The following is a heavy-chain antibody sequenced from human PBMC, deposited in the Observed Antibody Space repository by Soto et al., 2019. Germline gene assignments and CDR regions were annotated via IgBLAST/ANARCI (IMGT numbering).Heavy chain of an antibody. CDR3: GHRRSALGDFSAEYFPH. D-gene: IGHD2-21*02. Sequence: QVTLKESGPTLVKPTQTLTLTCTFSGLSLNTGGVGVGWIRQPSGKTLEWLALIYWDEDKSYSPSLRSRLTITNDASRNQVLLTLTNMDLVDTATDYCGHRRSALGDFSAEYFPHWGQGIRVTVSS. J-gene: IGHJ1*01. V-gene: IGHV2-5*02. CDR2: IYWDEDK. CDR1: GLSLNTGGVG.